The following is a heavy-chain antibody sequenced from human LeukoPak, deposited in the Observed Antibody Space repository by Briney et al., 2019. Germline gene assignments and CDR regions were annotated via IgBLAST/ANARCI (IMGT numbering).Heavy chain of an antibody. CDR2: FYARGNT. J-gene: IGHJ3*02. D-gene: IGHD5-18*01. V-gene: IGHV4-4*07. CDR1: GGSISNYY. CDR3: ASSIQLWFFGAFDI. Sequence: PSETLSLTCNVSGGSISNYYWNWIRQPAGKGLEWIGRFYARGNTNYNPSLKSRVTMSVDTSKNQFSLKLSSVTAADTAVYYCASSIQLWFFGAFDIWGQGTMVTVSS.